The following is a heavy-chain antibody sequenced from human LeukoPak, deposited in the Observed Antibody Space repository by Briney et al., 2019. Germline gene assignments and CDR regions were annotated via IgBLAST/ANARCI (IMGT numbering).Heavy chain of an antibody. Sequence: PGGSLRLSCVASGFTFDSYAMIWVRQAPGKGLESVSGISDSGGRTYYTESVKGRFTISRDNSKNTLYLQMNNLRAEDTAVYYCANLLEVGMVRGVINYWGQGTLVTVSS. J-gene: IGHJ4*02. D-gene: IGHD3-10*01. CDR3: ANLLEVGMVRGVINY. CDR1: GFTFDSYA. CDR2: ISDSGGRT. V-gene: IGHV3-23*01.